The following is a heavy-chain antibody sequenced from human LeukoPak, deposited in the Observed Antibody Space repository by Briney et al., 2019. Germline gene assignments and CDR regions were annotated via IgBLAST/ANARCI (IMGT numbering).Heavy chain of an antibody. J-gene: IGHJ4*02. CDR1: GFTFSSYA. V-gene: IGHV3-30-3*01. CDR2: ISYDGSNK. CDR3: ARSTNTVTYDY. Sequence: PGGSLRLSCAASGFTFSSYAMHWVRQAPGKGLEWVAVISYDGSNKYYADSVKGRFTISRDNSKNTLYLQMNSLRAEDTAVYYCARSTNTVTYDYWGQGTLVTVSS. D-gene: IGHD4-11*01.